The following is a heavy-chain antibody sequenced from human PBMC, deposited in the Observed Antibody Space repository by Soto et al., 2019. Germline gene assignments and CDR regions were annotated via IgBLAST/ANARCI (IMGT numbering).Heavy chain of an antibody. Sequence: EVPLVESGGGLVKPGGSLRLSCAASGFTFSNTWMNWVRQAPGKGLEWVGRIKSKTDGGTTDYAAPVNGRFTISRDDSQNTRFLKMKRPNSEDTTGYYWTSDDLVGHWGQGTLVSLS. CDR1: GFTFSNTW. V-gene: IGHV3-15*07. CDR3: TSDDLVGH. J-gene: IGHJ5*02. CDR2: IKSKTDGGTT.